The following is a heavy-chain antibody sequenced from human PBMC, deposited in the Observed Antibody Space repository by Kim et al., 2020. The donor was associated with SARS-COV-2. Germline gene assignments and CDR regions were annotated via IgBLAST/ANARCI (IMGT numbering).Heavy chain of an antibody. Sequence: SETLSLTCTVSGGSINSYYWNWIRQPPGKGLEWIGYISYSGSSNYNPSLKSRVAISVDTSKKQFSLKLSPVTAADTAVYYCARGNLGYCSGVTCSNYYY. CDR2: ISYSGSS. CDR1: GGSINSYY. V-gene: IGHV4-59*01. CDR3: ARGNLGYCSGVTCSNYYY. J-gene: IGHJ6*01. D-gene: IGHD2-15*01.